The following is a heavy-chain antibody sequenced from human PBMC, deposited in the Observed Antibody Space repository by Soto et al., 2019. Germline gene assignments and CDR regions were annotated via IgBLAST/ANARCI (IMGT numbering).Heavy chain of an antibody. CDR1: GGSISSSSYY. V-gene: IGHV4-39*07. CDR3: ARFGPDLWFGESFWFDP. D-gene: IGHD3-10*01. J-gene: IGHJ5*02. Sequence: SETLSLTCTVSGGSISSSSYYWGWIRQPPGKGLEWIGSIYYSGSTYYNPSLKSRVTISVDTSKNQFSLKLSSVTAADTAVYYCARFGPDLWFGESFWFDPWGQGTLVTVSS. CDR2: IYYSGST.